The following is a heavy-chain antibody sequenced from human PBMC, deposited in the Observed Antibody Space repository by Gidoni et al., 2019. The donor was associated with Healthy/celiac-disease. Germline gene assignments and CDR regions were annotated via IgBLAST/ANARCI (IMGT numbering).Heavy chain of an antibody. CDR2: ISGSCGST. J-gene: IGHJ4*02. CDR3: SKEGRIAVAGTIDY. D-gene: IGHD6-19*01. V-gene: IGHV3-23*01. Sequence: EVPLLESGGGLVQPGGSLRLSCAASGFTFSSYAMSLVRQAHGKGLEWVSAISGSCGSTYYADSVTGRFTISRDNSKNTLYLQMNSLRAEDTAVYYCSKEGRIAVAGTIDYWGQGTLVTVSS. CDR1: GFTFSSYA.